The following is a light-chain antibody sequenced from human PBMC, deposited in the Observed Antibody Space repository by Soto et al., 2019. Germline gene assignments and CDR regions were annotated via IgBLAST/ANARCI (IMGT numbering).Light chain of an antibody. CDR3: QHSYTAPWT. CDR1: ENIIQY. V-gene: IGKV1-39*01. J-gene: IGKJ1*01. CDR2: GAS. Sequence: DIQMTQSPSSLSASLGDRVTITCRASENIIQYLNWYQQKPGKVPRLLVYGASRLETGVPSRFSASGFGTEFTLTIRGLQSEDFATYYRQHSYTAPWTFGQGTKV.